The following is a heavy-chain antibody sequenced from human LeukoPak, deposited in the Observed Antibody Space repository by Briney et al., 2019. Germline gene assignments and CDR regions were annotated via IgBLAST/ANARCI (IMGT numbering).Heavy chain of an antibody. CDR1: GGTFSSYA. CDR2: IIPIFGTA. Sequence: ASVKVSCKASGGTFSSYAISWVRQAPGQGLEWMGGIIPIFGTANYAQKFQGRVTITADESTSTAYMELSSLRSEDTAVYYCARGGKYQLPPLDAFDIWGQGTMVTVSS. J-gene: IGHJ3*02. V-gene: IGHV1-69*13. CDR3: ARGGKYQLPPLDAFDI. D-gene: IGHD2-2*01.